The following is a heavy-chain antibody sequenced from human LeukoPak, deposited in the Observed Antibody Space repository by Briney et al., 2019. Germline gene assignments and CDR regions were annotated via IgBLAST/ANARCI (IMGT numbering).Heavy chain of an antibody. J-gene: IGHJ6*03. D-gene: IGHD3-22*01. CDR1: GYSFSNYW. Sequence: GESLKISCKGSGYSFSNYWIGWVRQMPGKGLEWMGIIYPGDSDTRYSPSFQGQVTISADKSISTAYLQWSSLKASDTAMYYCARLLGDSSGSSVPSYYYYMDVWGKGTTVTISS. V-gene: IGHV5-51*01. CDR3: ARLLGDSSGSSVPSYYYYMDV. CDR2: IYPGDSDT.